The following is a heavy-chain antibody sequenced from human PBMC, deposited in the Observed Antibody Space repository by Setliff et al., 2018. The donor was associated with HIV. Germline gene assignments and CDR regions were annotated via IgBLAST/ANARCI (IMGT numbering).Heavy chain of an antibody. CDR1: GPSINIHY. Sequence: SETLSLTCTVSGPSINIHYWSWIRQSPGKAFEWIGYIYSTGSTNYNPSLQSRVTFSMVASRNQFSLKVTSVTAADTAVYYCARLLGRTVVVINAGFDYWGQGTLVTV. D-gene: IGHD2-15*01. V-gene: IGHV4-59*08. CDR2: IYSTGST. CDR3: ARLLGRTVVVINAGFDY. J-gene: IGHJ4*02.